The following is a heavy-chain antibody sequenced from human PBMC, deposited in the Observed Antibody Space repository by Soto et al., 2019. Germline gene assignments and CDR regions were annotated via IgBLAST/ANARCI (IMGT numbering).Heavy chain of an antibody. Sequence: SETLSLTCTVSGGSISSYFYIWVRQPPGKGLEWIGPVYYPGTTDYNPSLKSRVTIAVDTSKTQFSLNLRSVTAADTAVYYCARDLAAVPRAFDYWGRGTLVTVSS. D-gene: IGHD6-13*01. J-gene: IGHJ4*02. CDR2: VYYPGTT. CDR1: GGSISSYF. CDR3: ARDLAAVPRAFDY. V-gene: IGHV4-59*01.